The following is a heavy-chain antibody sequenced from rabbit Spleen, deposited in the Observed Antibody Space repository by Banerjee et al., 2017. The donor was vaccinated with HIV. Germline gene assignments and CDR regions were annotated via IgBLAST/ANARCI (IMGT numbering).Heavy chain of an antibody. CDR1: GFSFSDGYV. CDR3: TRDDGSGHYIDGYFNL. V-gene: IGHV1S45*01. D-gene: IGHD1-1*01. Sequence: QEQLEESGGDLVQPEGSLTLTCKASGFSFSDGYVMSWVRQAPGKGLEWIACIEGGSSAFSYFASWAKGRFTISKTSSTTVTLQVTSLTAADTATYFCTRDDGSGHYIDGYFNLWGQGTLVTVS. J-gene: IGHJ4*01. CDR2: IEGGSSAFS.